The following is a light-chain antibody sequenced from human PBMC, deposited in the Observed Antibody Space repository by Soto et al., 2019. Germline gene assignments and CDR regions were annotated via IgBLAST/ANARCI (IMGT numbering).Light chain of an antibody. V-gene: IGLV2-8*01. Sequence: QSVLTQPPSASGSPGQSVTISCTGTSSDVGGYNYVSWYQQHPGKAPKLMIYEVSKRPSGVPDRFSGSKSGNTASLTVSGLQAEDEADYSCSSYVGSNNFYVFGTGTKVTGL. CDR1: SSDVGGYNY. CDR3: SSYVGSNNFYV. J-gene: IGLJ1*01. CDR2: EVS.